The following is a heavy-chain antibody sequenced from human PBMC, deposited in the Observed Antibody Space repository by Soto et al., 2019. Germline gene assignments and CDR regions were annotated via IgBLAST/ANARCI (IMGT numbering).Heavy chain of an antibody. Sequence: PGGSLRLSCAASGFIFSNQAMCWVRQGPGMGLEWVSCISDRGDETFFLDSVKGRFAISRENSKNTLYPQMNSLRAEDTAVYYCASDGVTTPPNYSYFDLWGRGTLVTVSS. CDR1: GFIFSNQA. D-gene: IGHD4-4*01. CDR2: ISDRGDET. CDR3: ASDGVTTPPNYSYFDL. J-gene: IGHJ2*01. V-gene: IGHV3-23*01.